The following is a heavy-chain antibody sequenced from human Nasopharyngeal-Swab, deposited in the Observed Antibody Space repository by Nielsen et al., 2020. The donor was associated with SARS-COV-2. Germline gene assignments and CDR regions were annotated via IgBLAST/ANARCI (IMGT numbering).Heavy chain of an antibody. Sequence: GESLKISCAASGFTFSSYWMTWVRQAPGKGPEWVANINQDGSEKYYVDSVKGRFTISRDNAKNSLYLQVNSLRAEDTAVYYCARHSGWSFDYWGQGTLVTVSS. CDR2: INQDGSEK. V-gene: IGHV3-7*01. D-gene: IGHD6-19*01. J-gene: IGHJ4*02. CDR3: ARHSGWSFDY. CDR1: GFTFSSYW.